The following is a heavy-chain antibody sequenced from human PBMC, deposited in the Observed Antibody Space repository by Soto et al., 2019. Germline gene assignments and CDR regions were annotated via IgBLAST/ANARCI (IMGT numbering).Heavy chain of an antibody. J-gene: IGHJ4*01. V-gene: IGHV4-31*03. D-gene: IGHD5-18*01. CDR3: ERVGYNYGHLDY. CDR1: GGSVSSGGYP. CDR2: IYNSENT. Sequence: PSETLSLTCTVSGGSVSSGGYPWNWIRQHPGQGLEWIGYIYNSENTYYNASLKSRVTISAEKSKNQFSLKLRSVNAADTAIYYCERVGYNYGHLDYWGHRIMVTVSP.